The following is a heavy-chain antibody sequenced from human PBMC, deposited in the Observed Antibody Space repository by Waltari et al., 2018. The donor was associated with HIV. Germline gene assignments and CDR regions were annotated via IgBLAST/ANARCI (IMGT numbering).Heavy chain of an antibody. CDR1: GSSISSGDSY. Sequence: QLHLQESGSGLVKPSQTLSLICSVSGSSISSGDSYWSWIPQPPGKGLEWIGYIYYRGRSFYTSAPKGRRTISICTSKDQLSQKLNSVTAADTAVYYCARDHFLPRRRDFAGDWGQGILVTGS. D-gene: IGHD3-9*01. CDR2: IYYRGRS. J-gene: IGHJ4*02. CDR3: ARDHFLPRRRDFAGD. V-gene: IGHV4-30-4*01.